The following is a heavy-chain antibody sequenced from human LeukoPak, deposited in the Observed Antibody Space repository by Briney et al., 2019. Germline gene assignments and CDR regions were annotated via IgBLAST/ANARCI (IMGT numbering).Heavy chain of an antibody. CDR1: GFTFDDYA. CDR2: INWNSGTI. J-gene: IGHJ4*01. CDR3: AKAHCGWYSGVGY. D-gene: IGHD6-19*01. Sequence: GGSLRLSCAASGFTFDDYAMHWVRQAPGKGLEWVSGINWNSGTIDYADSVKGRFTISRDNAKNFLFLQMNSLRAEDTALYYWAKAHCGWYSGVGYWGQGTLGNVSS. V-gene: IGHV3-9*01.